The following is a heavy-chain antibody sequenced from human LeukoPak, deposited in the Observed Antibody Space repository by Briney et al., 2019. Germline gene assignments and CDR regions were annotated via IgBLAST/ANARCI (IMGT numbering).Heavy chain of an antibody. V-gene: IGHV1-69*04. J-gene: IGHJ4*02. CDR3: ARDQYYYDSSGYIT. D-gene: IGHD3-22*01. CDR1: GGTFSSYA. CDR2: ITPIFGIA. Sequence: RASVKVSCKASGGTFSSYAISWVRQAPGQGLEWMGRITPIFGIANNAQKFQGRVTITADKSTSTAYMELSSLRSEDTAVYYCARDQYYYDSSGYITWGQGTLVTVSS.